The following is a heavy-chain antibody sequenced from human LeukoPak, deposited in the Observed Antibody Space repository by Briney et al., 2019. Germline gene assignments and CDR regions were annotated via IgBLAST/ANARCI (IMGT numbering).Heavy chain of an antibody. J-gene: IGHJ4*02. CDR2: ISGSGGST. Sequence: GGSLRLSCAASGFTFSSYWMHWVRQAPGKGLEWVSAISGSGGSTYYADSVKGRFTISRDNSKNTLYLQMNSLRAEDTAVYYCAKDRRYYYDSSGYKIDYWGQGTLVTVSS. D-gene: IGHD3-22*01. CDR3: AKDRRYYYDSSGYKIDY. V-gene: IGHV3-23*01. CDR1: GFTFSSYW.